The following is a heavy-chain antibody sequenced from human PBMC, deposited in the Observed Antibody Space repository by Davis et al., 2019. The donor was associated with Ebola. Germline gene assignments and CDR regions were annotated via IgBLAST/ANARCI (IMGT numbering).Heavy chain of an antibody. CDR1: GYTFTSYY. V-gene: IGHV1-2*06. D-gene: IGHD3-22*01. CDR3: VRDLGNYYDTTGSRDY. CDR2: INPNSGVT. J-gene: IGHJ4*02. Sequence: ASVKVSCKASGYTFTSYYMHWVRQAPGQGPEWMGRINPNSGVTNSAQTFQGRVTLTRDTSISTAYMELNRLTSDDTAVYFCVRDLGNYYDTTGSRDYWGQGTLVTVSS.